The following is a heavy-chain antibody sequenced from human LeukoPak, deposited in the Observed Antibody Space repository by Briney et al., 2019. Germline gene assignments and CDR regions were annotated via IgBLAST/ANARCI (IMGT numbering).Heavy chain of an antibody. Sequence: GGSLRLSCAASGFTFSSYGMHWVRQAPGKGLEWVAVISYDGSNKYYADSVKGRFTISRDNSKNTLYLQMNSLRAEDTAVYYCARSTGGYSSGWYGRLSDYWGQGTLVTVSS. V-gene: IGHV3-30*03. CDR2: ISYDGSNK. CDR1: GFTFSSYG. D-gene: IGHD6-19*01. J-gene: IGHJ4*02. CDR3: ARSTGGYSSGWYGRLSDY.